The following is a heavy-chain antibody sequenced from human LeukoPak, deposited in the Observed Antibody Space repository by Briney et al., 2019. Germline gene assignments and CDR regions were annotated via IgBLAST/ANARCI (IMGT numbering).Heavy chain of an antibody. Sequence: GASVNVSCKASGYTFTGYYMHWVRQAPGHGFEWMGWINPNSGGTNYAQKFQGRVTMTRDTSISTAYMELSRLRSDDTAVYYCARAVAVTMVQGVKYWGQGTLVTVSS. CDR2: INPNSGGT. V-gene: IGHV1-2*02. J-gene: IGHJ4*02. D-gene: IGHD3-10*01. CDR3: ARAVAVTMVQGVKY. CDR1: GYTFTGYY.